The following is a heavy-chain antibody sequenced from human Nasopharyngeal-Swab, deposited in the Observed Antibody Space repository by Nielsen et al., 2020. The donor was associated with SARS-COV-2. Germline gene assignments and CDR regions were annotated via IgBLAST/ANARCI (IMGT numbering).Heavy chain of an antibody. CDR3: TTELYYYGSGSYYKGFAD. J-gene: IGHJ4*02. CDR2: IKSKTDGGTT. D-gene: IGHD3-10*01. V-gene: IGHV3-15*01. Sequence: VRRAPGKGLEWVGRIKSKTDGGTTDYAAPVKGRFTISRDDSKNTLYLQMNSLKTEDTAVYYCTTELYYYGSGSYYKGFADWGQGTLVTVSS.